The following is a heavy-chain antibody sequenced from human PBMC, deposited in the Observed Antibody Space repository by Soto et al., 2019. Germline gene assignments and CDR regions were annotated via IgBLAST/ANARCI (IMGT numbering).Heavy chain of an antibody. Sequence: SETLSLTCGVHGESFSGHHYWSWIRQPPGKGLEWIREINFGGTTNYNPSLGSRVTISMDTSKTQFSLNLSAVAAADTAVYYCAKGESYAWEISRVWGQGTAVTVSS. CDR1: GESFSGHHY. J-gene: IGHJ4*02. CDR3: AKGESYAWEISRV. D-gene: IGHD1-26*01. CDR2: INFGGTT. V-gene: IGHV4-34*01.